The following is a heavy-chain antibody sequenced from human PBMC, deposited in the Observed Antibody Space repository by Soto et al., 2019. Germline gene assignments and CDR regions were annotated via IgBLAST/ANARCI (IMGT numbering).Heavy chain of an antibody. Sequence: TSETLSLTCAVSGGSISSGGYSWSWIRQPPGKGLEWIGYIYYSGSTNYNPSLKSRVTISVDTSKNQFSLKLSSVTAADTAVYYCASSHFDYGSGDYWGQGTLVTVSS. J-gene: IGHJ4*02. CDR3: ASSHFDYGSGDY. V-gene: IGHV4-61*08. CDR1: GGSISSGGYS. CDR2: IYYSGST. D-gene: IGHD3-10*01.